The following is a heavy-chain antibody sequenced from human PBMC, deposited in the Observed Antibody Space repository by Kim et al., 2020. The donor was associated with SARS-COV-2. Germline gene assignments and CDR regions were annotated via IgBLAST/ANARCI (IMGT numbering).Heavy chain of an antibody. Sequence: SETLSLTCTVSGAPISDYDWSWIRQSPGKRLEWIGYIYYTGSTNYNPSLKSRVSISVDSSKNQFSLQLSPVTAADTAIYYCARDRAGDVWGQGTTVTVSS. D-gene: IGHD6-19*01. V-gene: IGHV4-59*13. J-gene: IGHJ6*02. CDR2: IYYTGST. CDR3: ARDRAGDV. CDR1: GAPISDYD.